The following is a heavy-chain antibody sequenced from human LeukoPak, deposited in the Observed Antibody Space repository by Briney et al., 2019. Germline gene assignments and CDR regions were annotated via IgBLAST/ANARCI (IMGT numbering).Heavy chain of an antibody. CDR2: IYYSGST. Sequence: PSETLSLTCTVSGGSISSSSYYWGWIRQPPGKGLGWIGSIYYSGSTYYNPSLKSRVTISVGTSKNQFSLKLSSVTAADTAVYYCARHEYSSSWYSAWGQGTLVTVSS. CDR1: GGSISSSSYY. D-gene: IGHD6-13*01. V-gene: IGHV4-39*01. J-gene: IGHJ5*02. CDR3: ARHEYSSSWYSA.